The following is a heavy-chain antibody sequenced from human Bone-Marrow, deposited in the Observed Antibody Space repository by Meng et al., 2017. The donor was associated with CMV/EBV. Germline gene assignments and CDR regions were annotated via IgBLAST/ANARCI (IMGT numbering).Heavy chain of an antibody. V-gene: IGHV3-9*03. CDR1: GFTFEDYA. CDR3: AKVTSGAVAGTWDACDI. Sequence: SLKISCAASGFTFEDYAMHWVRQAPGKGLEWVSGISWNSGSIGYADSVKGRFTISRDNAKNSLYMQMISLRAEDMALYYCAKVTSGAVAGTWDACDICGQGTMVTVSS. D-gene: IGHD6-19*01. CDR2: ISWNSGSI. J-gene: IGHJ3*02.